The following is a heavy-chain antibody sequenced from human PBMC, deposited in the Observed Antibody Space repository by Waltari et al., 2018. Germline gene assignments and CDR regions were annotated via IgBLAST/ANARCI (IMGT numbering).Heavy chain of an antibody. CDR2: ISYSGGN. CDR3: ARATFGDLFLFDF. V-gene: IGHV4-31*03. J-gene: IGHJ4*02. CDR1: GDSISSGDYC. D-gene: IGHD3-10*01. Sequence: QVQLQESGPGLVKASQTLSLTCTVSGDSISSGDYCWNWIRQHPGKGLEWIGYISYSGGNYYNPSLNSRVTISVETSQNQFSLKLSSVTAADTAVYYCARATFGDLFLFDFWGPGTLVSVSS.